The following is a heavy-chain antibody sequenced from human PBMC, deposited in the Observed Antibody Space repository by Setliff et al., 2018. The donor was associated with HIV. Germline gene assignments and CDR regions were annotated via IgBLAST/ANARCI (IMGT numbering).Heavy chain of an antibody. V-gene: IGHV5-51*01. Sequence: TGESLKISCTGSGYSFSNHWIGWVRQMPGRGLEWVGIIYPQDSDTRYSPSFEGHVTISADTSRYTAYLQWSALKASDTAMYYCARHTIDISLLVVQDPGPFDVWGRGTLVTVSS. CDR2: IYPQDSDT. CDR3: ARHTIDISLLVVQDPGPFDV. J-gene: IGHJ3*01. D-gene: IGHD3-10*01. CDR1: GYSFSNHW.